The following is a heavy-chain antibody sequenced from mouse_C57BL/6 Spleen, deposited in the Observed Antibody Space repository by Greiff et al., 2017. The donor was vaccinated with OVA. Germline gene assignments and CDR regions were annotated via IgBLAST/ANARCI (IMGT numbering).Heavy chain of an antibody. CDR1: GYTFTDYE. D-gene: IGHD2-4*01. CDR3: TSLIYYDYEGAWFAY. CDR2: IDPETGGT. V-gene: IGHV1-15*01. J-gene: IGHJ3*01. Sequence: VQLQQSGAELVRPGASVTLSCKASGYTFTDYEMHWVKQTPVHGLEWIGAIDPETGGTAYNQKFKGKAILTADKSSSTAYMELRSLTSEDSAVYYCTSLIYYDYEGAWFAYWGQGTLVTVSA.